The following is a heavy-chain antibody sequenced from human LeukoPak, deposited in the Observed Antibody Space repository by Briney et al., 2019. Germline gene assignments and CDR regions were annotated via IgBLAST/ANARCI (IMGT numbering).Heavy chain of an antibody. CDR3: AKDRIAVAGVNWFDP. D-gene: IGHD6-19*01. V-gene: IGHV3-23*01. J-gene: IGHJ5*02. Sequence: GGSLRLSCAASGFTFSSYAMSWVRQAPGKGLEWVSAISGSGGSTFYADSVKGRFTISRDNSKNTLYLQMNSLRAEDTAVYYCAKDRIAVAGVNWFDPWGQGTLVTVSS. CDR2: ISGSGGST. CDR1: GFTFSSYA.